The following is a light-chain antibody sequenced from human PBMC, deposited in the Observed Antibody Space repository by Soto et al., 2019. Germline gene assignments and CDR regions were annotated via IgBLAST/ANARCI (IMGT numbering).Light chain of an antibody. CDR3: QQYNNWPLT. V-gene: IGKV3-15*01. Sequence: EIVMTQSPATLSVSPGERATLSCRAGQSVSSDLVWYQQKPGQAPRLLIYGASTRATGIPVRFSGSGSGTEFTLTISSLQSEDFAVYYCQQYNNWPLTFGGGTKVDIK. J-gene: IGKJ4*01. CDR1: QSVSSD. CDR2: GAS.